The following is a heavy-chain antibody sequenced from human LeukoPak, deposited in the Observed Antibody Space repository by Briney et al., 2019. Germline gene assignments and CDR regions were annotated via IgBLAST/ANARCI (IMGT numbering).Heavy chain of an antibody. J-gene: IGHJ4*02. CDR3: AKGGKWDVTPFDY. CDR2: ISGSGGDT. CDR1: GFTFSSYA. Sequence: GGSLRLSCAASGFTFSSYALTWVRQAPGKGLEWVSAISGSGGDTYNADSVRGRFTISRDNSKNTLYLQVNSLRAEDTAVYYCAKGGKWDVTPFDYWGQGTLVTVSS. D-gene: IGHD1-26*01. V-gene: IGHV3-23*01.